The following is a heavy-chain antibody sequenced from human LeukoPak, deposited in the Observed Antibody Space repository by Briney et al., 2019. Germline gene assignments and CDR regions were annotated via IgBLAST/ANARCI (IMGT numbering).Heavy chain of an antibody. D-gene: IGHD3-9*01. Sequence: GASVKVSCKASGYTFTSYYMHWVRQAPGQGLEWMGIINPSGGSTSYAQKFQGRVTMTRDTSTSTVYMELSSLRSEDTAVYYCARDGPYYDILTGYSPRGYFDYWGQGTLVTVSS. CDR2: INPSGGST. CDR3: ARDGPYYDILTGYSPRGYFDY. V-gene: IGHV1-46*01. J-gene: IGHJ4*02. CDR1: GYTFTSYY.